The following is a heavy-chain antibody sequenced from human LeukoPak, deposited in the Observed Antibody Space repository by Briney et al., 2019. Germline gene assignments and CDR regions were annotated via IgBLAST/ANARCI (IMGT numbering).Heavy chain of an antibody. J-gene: IGHJ4*02. D-gene: IGHD3-3*01. V-gene: IGHV1-18*01. CDR3: ARVRTYYDFWSGDHRGTYYFDY. Sequence: ASVKVSCKASGYTFTSYGISWVRQAPGQGLEWMGWISAYNGNTNYAQKLQGRVTMTTDTSTSTAYMELRSLRSDDTAVYYCARVRTYYDFWSGDHRGTYYFDYWGQGALVTVSS. CDR2: ISAYNGNT. CDR1: GYTFTSYG.